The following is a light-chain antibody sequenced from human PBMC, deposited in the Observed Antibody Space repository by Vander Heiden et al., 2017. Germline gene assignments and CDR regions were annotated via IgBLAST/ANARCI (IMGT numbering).Light chain of an antibody. CDR1: SLRSYY. CDR2: GKN. J-gene: IGLJ3*02. CDR3: NSRDSSGNHWV. Sequence: SELTQDPAVSVALGQTVRITCQGDSLRSYYASWYQQKPGQAPVLVIYGKNNRPSGIPDRFSGSSSGNTASLTITGAQAEDEADYYCNSRDSSGNHWVFGGGTKLTVL. V-gene: IGLV3-19*01.